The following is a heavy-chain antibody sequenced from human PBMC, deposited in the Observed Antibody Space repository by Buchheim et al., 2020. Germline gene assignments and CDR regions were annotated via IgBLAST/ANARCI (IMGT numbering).Heavy chain of an antibody. V-gene: IGHV3-11*05. J-gene: IGHJ5*02. CDR2: ISSSSSYT. CDR1: GFTFSDYY. D-gene: IGHD2-2*01. Sequence: QVQLVESGGGLVKPGGSLRLSCAASGFTFSDYYMSWIRQAPGKGLEWVSYISSSSSYTNYADSVKGRFTISRANATNSLYLQMNSLRAEDTAVYYCARELVVVPAAPVWGWFDPWGQGTL. CDR3: ARELVVVPAAPVWGWFDP.